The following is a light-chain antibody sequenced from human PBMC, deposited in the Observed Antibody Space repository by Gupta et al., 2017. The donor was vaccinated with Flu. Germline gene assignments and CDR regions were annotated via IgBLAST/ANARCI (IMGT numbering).Light chain of an antibody. CDR2: DVS. CDR1: QDITDH. CDR3: QQYETFPLT. J-gene: IGKJ4*01. Sequence: DIQMTQSPSSLSASVGDKVTITCQASQDITDHLNWYQQKPGNPPELLIYDVSRLRREVPSRFSGSGSGTDFSLTINSLQPEDIATYFCQQYETFPLTFGGGTKVDIK. V-gene: IGKV1-33*01.